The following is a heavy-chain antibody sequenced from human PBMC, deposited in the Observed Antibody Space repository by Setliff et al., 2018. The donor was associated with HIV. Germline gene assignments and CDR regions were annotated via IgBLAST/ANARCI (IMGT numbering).Heavy chain of an antibody. CDR3: ARDGGDGSGYYYADY. Sequence: ASVKVSCKASGYTFTRNQIHWARQAPGQGLGWMGIINPSGGSAAYAEKFRGRVTMTSDTSTNTVYMELRSLRSEETAVFYCARDGGDGSGYYYADYWGQGTLVTVSS. CDR2: INPSGGSA. J-gene: IGHJ4*02. D-gene: IGHD3-22*01. CDR1: GYTFTRNQ. V-gene: IGHV1-46*01.